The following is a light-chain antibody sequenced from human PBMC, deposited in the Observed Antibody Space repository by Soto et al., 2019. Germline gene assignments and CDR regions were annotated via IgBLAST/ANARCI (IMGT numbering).Light chain of an antibody. J-gene: IGLJ3*02. V-gene: IGLV2-14*01. CDR2: EVT. CDR3: SSFTTSDTRL. Sequence: QSVLTQPASVSGSPGQSITISCTGSRSDVGANDYVSWYRQYPGKAPKLIIYEVTNRPSGVSNRCSGSKSGNTASLIISGLQADDEADYHCSSFTTSDTRLFGGGTKLTVL. CDR1: RSDVGANDY.